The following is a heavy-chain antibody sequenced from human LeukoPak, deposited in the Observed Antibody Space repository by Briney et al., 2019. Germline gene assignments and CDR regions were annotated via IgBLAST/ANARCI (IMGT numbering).Heavy chain of an antibody. V-gene: IGHV3-21*01. CDR3: ARGSLYYYDSSSKYFHH. CDR1: GFTFSGYA. J-gene: IGHJ1*01. D-gene: IGHD3-22*01. Sequence: GGSLRLSCAASGFTFSGYAMNWVRQAPGKGLEWVSSISSSSSYIFYADSVKGRFTISRDNAKNSLYLQMNSLRAEDTAVYYCARGSLYYYDSSSKYFHHWGQGALVTVSS. CDR2: ISSSSSYI.